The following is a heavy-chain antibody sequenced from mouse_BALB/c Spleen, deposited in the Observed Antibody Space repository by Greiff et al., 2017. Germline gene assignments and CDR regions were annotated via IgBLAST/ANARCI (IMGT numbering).Heavy chain of an antibody. CDR1: GYSITSGYY. J-gene: IGHJ4*01. CDR2: ISYDGSN. V-gene: IGHV3-6*02. D-gene: IGHD2-1*01. CDR3: ARGGNYGGAMDY. Sequence: ESGPGLVKPSQSLSLTCSVTGYSITSGYYWNWIRQFPGNKLEWMGYISYDGSNNYNPSLKNRISITRDTSKNQFFLKLNSVTTEDTATYYCARGGNYGGAMDYWGQGTSVTVSS.